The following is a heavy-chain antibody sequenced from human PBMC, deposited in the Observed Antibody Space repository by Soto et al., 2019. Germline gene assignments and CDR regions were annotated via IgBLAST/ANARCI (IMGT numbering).Heavy chain of an antibody. Sequence: SETLSLTCTVSGGSISSGGYYWSWVRQHPGKGLEWIGDIYYSGSTNYNPSLKSRVTISVDTSKNQFSLKLSSVTAADTAVYYCARARYSSSAYYYYYMDVWGKGTTVTVSS. CDR3: ARARYSSSAYYYYYMDV. D-gene: IGHD6-6*01. V-gene: IGHV4-31*03. CDR2: IYYSGST. J-gene: IGHJ6*03. CDR1: GGSISSGGYY.